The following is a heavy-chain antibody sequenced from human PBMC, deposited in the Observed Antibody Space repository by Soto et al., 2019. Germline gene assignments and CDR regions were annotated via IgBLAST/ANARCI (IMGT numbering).Heavy chain of an antibody. CDR1: GGSFSGYY. D-gene: IGHD5-12*01. CDR2: INHSGST. J-gene: IGHJ6*03. V-gene: IGHV4-34*01. Sequence: PSETLSLTCAVYGGSFSGYYWSWIRQPPGKGLEWIGEINHSGSTNYNPSLKSRVTISVDTSKNQFSLKLSSVTAADTAVYYCARGRGGYFGYYYMDVWGKGTTVTVSS. CDR3: ARGRGGYFGYYYMDV.